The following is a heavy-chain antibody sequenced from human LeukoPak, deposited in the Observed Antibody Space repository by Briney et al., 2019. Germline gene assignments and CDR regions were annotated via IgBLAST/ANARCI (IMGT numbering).Heavy chain of an antibody. Sequence: GGSLRLSCAASGFTFSRYGMHWIRQAPGKGLEWVAFIRHDGSDKYYADSVKGRFTISRDSSKNTLYLQMNSLRADDTAVYSCAKDPPTVMANAFHIWGQGTMVTVS. CDR1: GFTFSRYG. CDR3: AKDPPTVMANAFHI. CDR2: IRHDGSDK. J-gene: IGHJ3*02. D-gene: IGHD5-18*01. V-gene: IGHV3-30*02.